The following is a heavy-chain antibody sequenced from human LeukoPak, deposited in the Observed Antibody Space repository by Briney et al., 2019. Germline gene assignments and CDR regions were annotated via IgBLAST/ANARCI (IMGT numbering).Heavy chain of an antibody. J-gene: IGHJ4*02. CDR1: GGTFSSYA. Sequence: ASVKVSCKASGGTFSSYAISWVRQAPGQGLEWMGRIIPIFGIANYAQKFQGRVTITADKSTSTAYMELSSLRSEDTAVYYCARGPWELRGMDYWGQGTLVTVSS. V-gene: IGHV1-69*04. D-gene: IGHD1-26*01. CDR2: IIPIFGIA. CDR3: ARGPWELRGMDY.